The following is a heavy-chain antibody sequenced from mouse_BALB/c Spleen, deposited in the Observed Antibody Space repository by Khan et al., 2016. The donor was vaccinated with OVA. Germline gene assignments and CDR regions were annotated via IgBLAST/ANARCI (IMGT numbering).Heavy chain of an antibody. CDR1: GYTFTTYW. J-gene: IGHJ3*01. CDR3: ARRGRYGIGAD. CDR2: IDPSTGYT. V-gene: IGHV1-7*01. Sequence: QVQLKQSGAELAKPGASVKMSCKASGYTFTTYWMHWVKQRPGQGLEWIGYIDPSTGYTEYNQKFKDKATLTTDKSSSTAYMQLSSLTSEDSAVYYCARRGRYGIGADWGKGTLGNVSA. D-gene: IGHD2-1*01.